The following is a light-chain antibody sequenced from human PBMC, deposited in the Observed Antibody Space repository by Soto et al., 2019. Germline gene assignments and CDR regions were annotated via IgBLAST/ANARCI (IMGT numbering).Light chain of an antibody. CDR1: QSVSSSY. CDR3: QQYGSSRIT. Sequence: EIVLTQSPGTLSLSPGERATLSCRASQSVSSSYLAWYQQKPGQAPRLLIYGASSRATGIPDRFSGSGSGTDFTLTISRLEPEDFVVYYCQQYGSSRITFGGGTKVEIK. CDR2: GAS. V-gene: IGKV3-20*01. J-gene: IGKJ4*01.